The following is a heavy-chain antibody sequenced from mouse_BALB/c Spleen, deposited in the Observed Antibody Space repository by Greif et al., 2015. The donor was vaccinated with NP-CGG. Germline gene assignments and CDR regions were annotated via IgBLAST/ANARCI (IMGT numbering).Heavy chain of an antibody. J-gene: IGHJ4*01. Sequence: EVMLVESGGGLVQPGGSLKLSCATSGFTFSDYYMYWVRQTPEKRLEWVAYISNGGGSTYYPDPVKGRFTISRDNAKNPLYRQMSRLKSEDTAMYYCARQYDYEGYAMDYWGQGTSVTVSS. CDR1: GFTFSDYY. D-gene: IGHD2-4*01. V-gene: IGHV5-12*02. CDR3: ARQYDYEGYAMDY. CDR2: ISNGGGST.